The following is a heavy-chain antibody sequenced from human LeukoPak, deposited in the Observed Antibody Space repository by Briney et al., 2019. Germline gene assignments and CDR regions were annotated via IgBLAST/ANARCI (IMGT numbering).Heavy chain of an antibody. CDR2: ISSSSSYI. D-gene: IGHD6-6*01. Sequence: AGGSLRLSCAASGFTFSSYSMNWVRQAPGKGLEWVSSISSSSSYIYYADSVKGRFTISRDNAKNSLYLQMNSLRAEDTAVYYCARGRKYSSSSGYFGYWGQGTLVTVSS. CDR1: GFTFSSYS. J-gene: IGHJ4*02. V-gene: IGHV3-21*01. CDR3: ARGRKYSSSSGYFGY.